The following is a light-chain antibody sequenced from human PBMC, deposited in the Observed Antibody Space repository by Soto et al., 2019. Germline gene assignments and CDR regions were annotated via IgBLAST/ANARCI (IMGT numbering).Light chain of an antibody. CDR2: GAS. Sequence: EIVLTQSPGTLSLSPGERATLSCGASQSVSNNYLAWYQQKPGQAPRLLIYGASSRATGIPDRFSGSGSGTDFTLTISRLEPEDFAVYYCQQYGATEAFGGGTKVEIK. J-gene: IGKJ4*01. CDR1: QSVSNNY. V-gene: IGKV3-20*01. CDR3: QQYGATEA.